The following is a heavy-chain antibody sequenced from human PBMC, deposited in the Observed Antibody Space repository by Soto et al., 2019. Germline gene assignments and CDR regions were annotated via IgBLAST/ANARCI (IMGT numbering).Heavy chain of an antibody. J-gene: IGHJ6*02. CDR3: ATFCSSTSCSYYYYGMDV. CDR1: GYTLTELS. Sequence: EASVKVSCKVSGYTLTELSMHWVRQAPGKGLEWMGGFDPEDGETIYAQKFQGRVTMTEDTSTDTAYMELSSLRSEDTAVYYCATFCSSTSCSYYYYGMDVWGQGTTVTVSS. CDR2: FDPEDGET. D-gene: IGHD2-2*01. V-gene: IGHV1-24*01.